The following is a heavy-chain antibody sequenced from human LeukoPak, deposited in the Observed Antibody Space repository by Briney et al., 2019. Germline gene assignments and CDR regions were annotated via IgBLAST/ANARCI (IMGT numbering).Heavy chain of an antibody. CDR2: ISSSGSTI. CDR3: ARDNKGYCSGGSCYSDGLSY. D-gene: IGHD2-15*01. CDR1: GFTFSSYE. Sequence: GGSLRLSCAASGFTFSSYEMNWVRQAPGKGLEWVSYISSSGSTIYYADSVKGRFTISRDNAKNSLYLQMNSLRAEDTAVYYCARDNKGYCSGGSCYSDGLSYWGQGTLATVSS. J-gene: IGHJ4*02. V-gene: IGHV3-48*03.